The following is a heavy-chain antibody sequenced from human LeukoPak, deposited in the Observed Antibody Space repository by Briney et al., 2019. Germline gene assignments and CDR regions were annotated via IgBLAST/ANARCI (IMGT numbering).Heavy chain of an antibody. Sequence: GGSLRLSCAVSGITLSNYGMSWVRQAPGKGLEWVAGISDSGGRTNYADSVKGRFTISRDNSKNTLYLQMNSLRAEDTAVYYCAKDQAAGTGYYYYGMDVWGQGTTVTVSS. CDR2: ISDSGGRT. CDR1: GITLSNYG. D-gene: IGHD6-13*01. CDR3: AKDQAAGTGYYYYGMDV. V-gene: IGHV3-23*01. J-gene: IGHJ6*02.